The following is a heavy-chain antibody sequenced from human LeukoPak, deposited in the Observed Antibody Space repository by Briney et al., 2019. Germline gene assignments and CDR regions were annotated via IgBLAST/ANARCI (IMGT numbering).Heavy chain of an antibody. CDR2: IIPIFGTA. J-gene: IGHJ6*02. Sequence: SVKVSCKASGGTFSSYAISWVRQAPGQGLEWMEGIIPIFGTANYAQKFQGRVTITADESTSTAYMELSSLRSEDTAVYYCARGPTPDSSGYYRAIYYYYGMDVWGQGTTVIVSS. CDR3: ARGPTPDSSGYYRAIYYYYGMDV. D-gene: IGHD3-22*01. CDR1: GGTFSSYA. V-gene: IGHV1-69*13.